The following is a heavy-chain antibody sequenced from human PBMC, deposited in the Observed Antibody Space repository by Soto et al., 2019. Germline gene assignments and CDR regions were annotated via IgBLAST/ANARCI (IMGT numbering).Heavy chain of an antibody. CDR2: IYYSGST. CDR1: GGSISSYY. V-gene: IGHV4-59*01. D-gene: IGHD5-18*01. J-gene: IGHJ5*02. CDR3: ATGAQLWFKWFDP. Sequence: PSETLSLTCTVSGGSISSYYWSWIRQPPGKGLGWIGYIYYSGSTNYNPSLKSRVTISVDTSKNQFSLKLSSVTAADTAVYYCATGAQLWFKWFDPWGQGTLVTVSS.